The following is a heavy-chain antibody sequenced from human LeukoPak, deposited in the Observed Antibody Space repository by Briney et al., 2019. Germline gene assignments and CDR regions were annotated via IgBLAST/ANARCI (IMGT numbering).Heavy chain of an antibody. CDR3: AGHGYCRSTSCQTFDY. Sequence: PSETLSLTCTVSGGSISSSSYYWGWLRQPPGKGLEWIGSIYYSGSTYYNPSLKSRVTISVDTSKNQFSLKLSSVTAADTAVYYCAGHGYCRSTSCQTFDYCGQGTLVTVSS. CDR2: IYYSGST. D-gene: IGHD2-2*01. J-gene: IGHJ4*02. V-gene: IGHV4-39*01. CDR1: GGSISSSSYY.